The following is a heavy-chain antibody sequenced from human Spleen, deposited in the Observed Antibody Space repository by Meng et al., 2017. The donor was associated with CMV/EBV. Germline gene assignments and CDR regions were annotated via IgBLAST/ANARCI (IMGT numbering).Heavy chain of an antibody. CDR2: INHSGST. CDR1: GGAFSGYY. D-gene: IGHD4-11*01. J-gene: IGHJ5*02. CDR3: ASSLVQYSAQFDP. V-gene: IGHV4-34*01. Sequence: VQLQQWGAGLLQPSETLSLTCAVYGGAFSGYYWSWIRQPPGKGLEWIGEINHSGSTNYNPSLKSRVTISVDTSKNQFSLKLSSVTAADTAVYYCASSLVQYSAQFDPWGQGTLVTVSS.